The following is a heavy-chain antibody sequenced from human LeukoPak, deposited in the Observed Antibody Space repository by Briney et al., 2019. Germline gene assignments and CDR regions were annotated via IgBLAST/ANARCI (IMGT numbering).Heavy chain of an antibody. CDR2: INSDGSST. V-gene: IGHV3-74*01. Sequence: PGGSLRLSCAASGFTFSSYWMHWVRQAPGKGLVWVSRINSDGSSTSYADSVKGRFTISRDNAKNTLYLQMNSLRAEDTAVYYCAKERAPLGYCSSTSCPFDYWGQGTLVTVSS. CDR3: AKERAPLGYCSSTSCPFDY. J-gene: IGHJ4*02. CDR1: GFTFSSYW. D-gene: IGHD2-2*01.